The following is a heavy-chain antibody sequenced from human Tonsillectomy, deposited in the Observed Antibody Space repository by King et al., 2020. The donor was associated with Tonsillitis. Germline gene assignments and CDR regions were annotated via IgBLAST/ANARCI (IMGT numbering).Heavy chain of an antibody. V-gene: IGHV3-48*03. CDR2: ISGSGSTI. CDR1: GFTFSSYE. D-gene: IGHD2-2*01. CDR3: ARTSTTSSLAFDI. J-gene: IGHJ3*02. Sequence: VQLVESGGGWVQPGGSLRLSCAASGFTFSSYEMNWVRQAPGKGLEWVSYISGSGSTIYYTESVKGRFTISRDNAKNSLFLQMNSLRAEDTAVYYCARTSTTSSLAFDIWGQGTMVTVSS.